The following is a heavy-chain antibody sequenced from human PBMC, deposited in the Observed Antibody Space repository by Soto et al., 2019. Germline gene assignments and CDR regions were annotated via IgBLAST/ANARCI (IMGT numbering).Heavy chain of an antibody. CDR1: GYSFTSYW. Sequence: GESLKISCKGSGYSFTSYWVGWVRQMPGKGLEWMGIIYPGDSDTRYSPSFQGQVTISADKSISTAYLQWSSLKASDTAMYYCARRSSRSSSGYVGYYYYRLDVWGKGSTVTVAS. CDR3: ARRSSRSSSGYVGYYYYRLDV. CDR2: IYPGDSDT. D-gene: IGHD6-13*01. J-gene: IGHJ6*04. V-gene: IGHV5-51*01.